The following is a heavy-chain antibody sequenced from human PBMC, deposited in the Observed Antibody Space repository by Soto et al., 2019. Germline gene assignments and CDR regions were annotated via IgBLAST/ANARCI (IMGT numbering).Heavy chain of an antibody. J-gene: IGHJ6*02. D-gene: IGHD2-2*01. CDR1: GGTFSSYA. CDR3: ARSQGSSTSLEVYYYYSSGMDV. V-gene: IGHV1-69*01. Sequence: QVQLVQSGAEVKKPGSSVKVSCKASGGTFSSYAISWVRQAPGQGLEWMGGIIPISDTTNYAQKFQGRVTMTADESTSTAYVELSSLRSEDTAVYYCARSQGSSTSLEVYYYYSSGMDVWGQGTTVTVSS. CDR2: IIPISDTT.